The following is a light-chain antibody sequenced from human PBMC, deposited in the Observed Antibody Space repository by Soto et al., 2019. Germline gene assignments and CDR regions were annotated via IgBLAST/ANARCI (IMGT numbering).Light chain of an antibody. CDR3: CSYVGTPL. J-gene: IGLJ2*01. CDR2: DVN. CDR1: SGNVGGYNY. Sequence: QSALTQPRSVSGSPGQSVTISCTGTSGNVGGYNYVSWYQQHPGRAPKLIIYDVNKRPSGVPDRFSGSKSGNTASLTISGLQAEDEADYYYCSYVGTPLLGGGTEVTVL. V-gene: IGLV2-11*01.